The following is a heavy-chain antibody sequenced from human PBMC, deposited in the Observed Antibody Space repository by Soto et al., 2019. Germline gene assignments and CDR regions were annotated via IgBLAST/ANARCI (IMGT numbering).Heavy chain of an antibody. CDR1: GGSFSGYY. D-gene: IGHD3-16*01. J-gene: IGHJ4*02. V-gene: IGHV4-34*01. CDR2: INHSGST. Sequence: SETLSLTCAVYGGSFSGYYWSWIRQPPGKGLEWIGEINHSGSTNYNPSLKSRVTISVDTSKNQFSLKLSSVTAADTAVYYCARGKRYAGGPFDYWGQGTLVTVSS. CDR3: ARGKRYAGGPFDY.